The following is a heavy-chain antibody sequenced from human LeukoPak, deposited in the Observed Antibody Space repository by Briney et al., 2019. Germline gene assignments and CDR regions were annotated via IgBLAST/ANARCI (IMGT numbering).Heavy chain of an antibody. J-gene: IGHJ3*02. CDR1: GYSFTSYW. D-gene: IGHD3-22*01. V-gene: IGHV5-51*01. CDR3: ARYLDSSGYYDAFDI. Sequence: GESLKISCKGSGYSFTSYWIGWVRQMPGKGLEWMGNIYPGDSDTRYSPSFQGQVTISADKSISTAYLQWSSLKASDTAMYYCARYLDSSGYYDAFDIWGQGTMVTVSS. CDR2: IYPGDSDT.